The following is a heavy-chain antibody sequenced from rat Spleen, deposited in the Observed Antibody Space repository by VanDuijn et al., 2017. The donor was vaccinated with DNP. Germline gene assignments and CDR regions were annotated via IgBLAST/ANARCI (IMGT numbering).Heavy chain of an antibody. J-gene: IGHJ2*01. CDR2: ISPSAGST. V-gene: IGHV5-27*01. Sequence: EVQLVESGGGLVQPGRSLKLSCAASGFTFSNYYMAWVRQAPKKGLEWVASISPSAGSTYYRDSVKGRFTISRDNAKNSQYLQMDSLRSEDTATFYCTTDFERGYWGQGVMVTVSS. D-gene: IGHD1-11*01. CDR1: GFTFSNYY. CDR3: TTDFERGY.